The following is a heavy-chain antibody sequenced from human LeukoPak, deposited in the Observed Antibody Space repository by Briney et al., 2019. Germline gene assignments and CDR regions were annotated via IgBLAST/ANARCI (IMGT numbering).Heavy chain of an antibody. CDR3: AKDSSGYYYDSSGYYSRYFDY. CDR1: GFTFSSYG. D-gene: IGHD3-22*01. Sequence: GGSLRLSCAASGFTFSSYGMHWVRQAPGKGLEWVAVIWYDGSNKYYADSVKGRFTISRDNSKNTLYLQMNSLRAEDTAVYYCAKDSSGYYYDSSGYYSRYFDYWGQGTLVTVSS. CDR2: IWYDGSNK. J-gene: IGHJ4*02. V-gene: IGHV3-33*06.